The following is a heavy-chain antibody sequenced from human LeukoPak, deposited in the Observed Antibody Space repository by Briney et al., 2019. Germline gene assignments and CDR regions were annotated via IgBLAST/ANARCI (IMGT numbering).Heavy chain of an antibody. CDR2: IEGDGSRX. V-gene: IGHV3-74*01. CDR3: ARGLYTXXQXSDY. J-gene: IGHJ4*02. Sequence: IEGDGSRXNYADSVKGRFXISRDNAKNSLYLQMNSLRAEDTALYYCARGLYTXXQXSDYWGQG.